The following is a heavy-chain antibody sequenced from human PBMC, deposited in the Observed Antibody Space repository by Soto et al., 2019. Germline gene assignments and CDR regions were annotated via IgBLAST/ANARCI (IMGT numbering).Heavy chain of an antibody. CDR2: IIPIFGTA. D-gene: IGHD3-22*01. V-gene: IGHV1-69*01. CDR3: ARVLDGYYYSSGYYY. J-gene: IGHJ4*02. Sequence: QVQLVQSGAEVKKPGSSVKVSCKASGGTFSSYAISRVRQAPGQGVEWMGGIIPIFGTANYAQKFQGRVTITADESTSTAYMELSSLRSEDTAVYYCARVLDGYYYSSGYYYWGQGTLVTVSS. CDR1: GGTFSSYA.